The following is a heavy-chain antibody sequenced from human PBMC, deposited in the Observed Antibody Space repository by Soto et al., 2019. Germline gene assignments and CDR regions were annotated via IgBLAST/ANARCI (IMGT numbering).Heavy chain of an antibody. Sequence: SETLSVTCGVSGSSINSNYYWLWVRQPPGKGLEWIVAINHSGTTYYTPSLKSRVTISMDTSKNHFSLRLTSVTAADTAKYYCARGPYGGNFDYWGQGTTVTVSS. V-gene: IGHV4-38-2*01. D-gene: IGHD4-17*01. CDR1: GSSINSNYY. CDR2: INHSGTT. J-gene: IGHJ4*02. CDR3: ARGPYGGNFDY.